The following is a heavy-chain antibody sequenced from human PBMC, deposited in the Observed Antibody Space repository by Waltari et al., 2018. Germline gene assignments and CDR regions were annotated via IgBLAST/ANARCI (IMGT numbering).Heavy chain of an antibody. V-gene: IGHV1-69*12. Sequence: QVQLVQSGAEVKKPGSSVKVSCKASGGTFSSYAISWVRQAPGQGLGWMGGIIPIFGTANYAQKFQGRVTITADESTSTAYMELSSLRSEDTAVYYCARGYCSSTSCYYYYYYGMDVWGQGTTVTVSS. J-gene: IGHJ6*02. D-gene: IGHD2-2*01. CDR2: IIPIFGTA. CDR3: ARGYCSSTSCYYYYYYGMDV. CDR1: GGTFSSYA.